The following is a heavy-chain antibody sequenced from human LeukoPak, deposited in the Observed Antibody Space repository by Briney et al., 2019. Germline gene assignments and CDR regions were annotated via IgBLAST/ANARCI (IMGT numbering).Heavy chain of an antibody. J-gene: IGHJ6*02. CDR1: GFTVSSNY. CDR3: AREQSPSGMDV. D-gene: IGHD5-24*01. Sequence: PGGSLRLSCAASGFTVSSNYMSWVRHPPGNGLEWVSVIYSGGSTYYADPVKGRFTISRDNSKNTLYLQMNSLRAEDTAVYYCAREQSPSGMDVWGQGTTVTVSS. V-gene: IGHV3-53*01. CDR2: IYSGGST.